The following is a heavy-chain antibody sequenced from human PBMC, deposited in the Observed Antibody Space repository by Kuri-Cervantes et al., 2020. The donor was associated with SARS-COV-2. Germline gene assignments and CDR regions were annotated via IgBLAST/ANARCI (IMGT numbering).Heavy chain of an antibody. D-gene: IGHD1-26*01. CDR1: GASIKYYY. CDR3: ARVGAVGTDYYFDQ. V-gene: IGHV4-59*01. Sequence: SETLSLTCTVFGASIKYYYWSWIRQPPGKGLEWIAYIHHSGSSNYNSSLKSRVTMSVDTSKSQLSLKLNSVTAADTAVYYCARVGAVGTDYYFDQWDQGTLVTVSS. J-gene: IGHJ4*02. CDR2: IHHSGSS.